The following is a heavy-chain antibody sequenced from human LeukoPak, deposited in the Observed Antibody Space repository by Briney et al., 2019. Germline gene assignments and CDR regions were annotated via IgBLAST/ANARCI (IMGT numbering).Heavy chain of an antibody. CDR2: INSDGSTT. CDR3: ASLRGKAANFDY. V-gene: IGHV3-74*03. J-gene: IGHJ4*02. D-gene: IGHD2-15*01. CDR1: GFTFSSYW. Sequence: QPGGSLRLSCAASGFTFSSYWMHWVRQAPGKGLVWVSHINSDGSTTTYADSVKGRFSISRDNAKNTLYLQMNSLRAEDTAVYYCASLRGKAANFDYWGQGTLVTVSS.